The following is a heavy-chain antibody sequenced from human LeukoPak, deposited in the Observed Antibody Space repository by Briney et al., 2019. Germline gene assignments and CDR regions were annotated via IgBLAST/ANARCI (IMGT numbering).Heavy chain of an antibody. CDR2: ITDTGRST. D-gene: IGHD3-3*01. CDR1: GFTFSSYA. Sequence: GGSLRLSCAGSGFTFSSYAMNWVRQAPGKGLEWVSGITDTGRSTYYPDSVKGRFTVSRDNSKNTLYLQMNSLRAADTALYYCVFGFYFDFWGQGALVTVSS. CDR3: VFGFYFDF. V-gene: IGHV3-23*01. J-gene: IGHJ4*02.